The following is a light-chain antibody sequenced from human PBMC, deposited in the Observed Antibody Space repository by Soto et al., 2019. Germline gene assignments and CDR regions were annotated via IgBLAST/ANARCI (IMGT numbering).Light chain of an antibody. CDR3: SSYTRSSTYV. Sequence: SVVSQPASVSGSPGQSITISCTGTSSDVGGYNCVSWYRQHPGRAPKLMIYDVSNRPSGVSNRFSGSKSGNTASLTISGLQAEDEADYYCSSYTRSSTYVFGTGTKVTAL. CDR2: DVS. V-gene: IGLV2-14*01. CDR1: SSDVGGYNC. J-gene: IGLJ1*01.